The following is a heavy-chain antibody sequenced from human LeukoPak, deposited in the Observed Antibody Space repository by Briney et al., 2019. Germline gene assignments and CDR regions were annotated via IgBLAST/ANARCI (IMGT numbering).Heavy chain of an antibody. Sequence: GRSLRLSCVASGFTLDDYGMGWVRHAAGKGLEWVAGISENSVSIGYADSVEGRFTISRDNAKNYLYLQMNDLRGDDTALYSCAKVAPNGWPFYSDHWGQGTLVTVSS. CDR3: AKVAPNGWPFYSDH. J-gene: IGHJ4*02. D-gene: IGHD2-8*01. CDR1: GFTLDDYG. CDR2: ISENSVSI. V-gene: IGHV3-9*01.